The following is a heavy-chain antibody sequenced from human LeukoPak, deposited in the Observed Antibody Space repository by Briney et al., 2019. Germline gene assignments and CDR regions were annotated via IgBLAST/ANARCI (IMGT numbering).Heavy chain of an antibody. J-gene: IGHJ4*02. Sequence: ASVKVSCKASGYTFTSYYIHLVRQATGQGLEWMGWINPNSGGTNYAQRFQGRVTMTRDTSISTAYMELSRLRSDDTAVYYCARDLSSGWYGGFDYWGQGTLVTVSS. CDR1: GYTFTSYY. CDR3: ARDLSSGWYGGFDY. V-gene: IGHV1-2*02. D-gene: IGHD6-19*01. CDR2: INPNSGGT.